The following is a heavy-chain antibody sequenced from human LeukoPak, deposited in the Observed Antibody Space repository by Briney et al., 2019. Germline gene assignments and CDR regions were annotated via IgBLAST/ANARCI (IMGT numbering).Heavy chain of an antibody. CDR1: GFTVSSNE. D-gene: IGHD1-14*01. Sequence: GGSLRLSCAASGFTVSSNEMSWVRQAPGKGLEWVANIKEDGSAKNYIDSVKGRFTISRDNTKNSLYLQLSSLRAEDTAVYYCARDFAYNTFDYWGQGTLVTVSS. CDR3: ARDFAYNTFDY. J-gene: IGHJ4*02. V-gene: IGHV3-7*01. CDR2: IKEDGSAK.